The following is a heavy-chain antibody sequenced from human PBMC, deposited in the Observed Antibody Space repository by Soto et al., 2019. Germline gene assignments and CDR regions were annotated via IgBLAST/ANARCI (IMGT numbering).Heavy chain of an antibody. CDR2: ISGRGGST. Sequence: EVQLVESGGGVVQPGGSLRLSCAASGFTFSSYAMSWVRQAPGKGLEWVSSISGRGGSTYYADSVKGRFTISRDNSKNTLYLQMNSLRAEDTAVYYCAKWSAPPYYYGMDVWGQGTTVTVSS. V-gene: IGHV3-23*04. J-gene: IGHJ6*02. CDR3: AKWSAPPYYYGMDV. CDR1: GFTFSSYA. D-gene: IGHD3-3*01.